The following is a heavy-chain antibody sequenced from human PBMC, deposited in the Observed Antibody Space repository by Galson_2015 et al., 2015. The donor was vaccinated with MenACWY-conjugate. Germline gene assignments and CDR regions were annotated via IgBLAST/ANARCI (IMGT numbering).Heavy chain of an antibody. D-gene: IGHD6-19*01. CDR3: ARSPGLLQWLDHYYYYYGMDV. J-gene: IGHJ6*02. CDR1: GYTFTSYA. V-gene: IGHV1-3*01. CDR2: INAGSGNT. Sequence: SVKVSCKASGYTFTSYAMHWVRQAPGQRLEWMGWINAGSGNTKYSQKFQGRVTITRDTSASTAYMELSSLRSEDTAVYYCARSPGLLQWLDHYYYYYGMDVWGQGTTVTVSS.